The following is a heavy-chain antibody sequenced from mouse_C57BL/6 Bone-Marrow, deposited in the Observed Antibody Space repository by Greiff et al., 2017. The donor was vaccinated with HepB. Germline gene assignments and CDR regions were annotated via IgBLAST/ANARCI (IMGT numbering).Heavy chain of an antibody. CDR3: VTRRGDY. V-gene: IGHV1-81*01. J-gene: IGHJ2*01. Sequence: QVQLKESGAELARPGASVKLSCKASGYTFTSYGISWVKQRTGQGLEWIGEIYPRSGNTYYNEKFKGKATLTADKSSSTAYMELRSLTSEDSAVYFCVTRRGDYWGQGTTLTVSS. CDR2: IYPRSGNT. D-gene: IGHD3-3*01. CDR1: GYTFTSYG.